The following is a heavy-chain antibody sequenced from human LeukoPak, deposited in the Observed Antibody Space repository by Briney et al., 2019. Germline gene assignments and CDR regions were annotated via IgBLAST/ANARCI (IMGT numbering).Heavy chain of an antibody. CDR2: ISGSGGST. J-gene: IGHJ4*02. Sequence: PGGSLRLSCAASGFTFSSYAMSGVRQAPGKGLEGVSAISGSGGSTYYADSVKGRFTISRDNSKNTLYLQMNSLRAEDTAVYYCAKVSGDYVWGSYRYGYWGQGTLVTVSS. V-gene: IGHV3-23*01. CDR3: AKVSGDYVWGSYRYGY. D-gene: IGHD3-16*02. CDR1: GFTFSSYA.